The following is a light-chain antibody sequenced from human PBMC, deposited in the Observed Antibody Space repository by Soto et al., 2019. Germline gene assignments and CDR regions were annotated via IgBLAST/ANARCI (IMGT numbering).Light chain of an antibody. Sequence: QSALAQPASVSGSPGQSITISCTGSSSDVGHYNLVSWYQQKPGTAPQLIIYEVTKRPSGVSDRFSGSKSGNTASLTISGLQAEDEADYYCCSFAALGDTKTLLFGGGTKLTVL. CDR3: CSFAALGDTKTLL. V-gene: IGLV2-23*02. CDR1: SSDVGHYNL. J-gene: IGLJ3*02. CDR2: EVT.